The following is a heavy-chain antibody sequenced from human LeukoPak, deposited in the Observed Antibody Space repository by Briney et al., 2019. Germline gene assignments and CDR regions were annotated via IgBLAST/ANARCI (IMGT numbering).Heavy chain of an antibody. CDR1: GFTFRDYT. CDR2: IYGSGDGQT. CDR3: ARGAWDSHYFDY. Sequence: GGSLRLSCAASGFTFRDYTMNWVRQAPGKGLEWVSGIYGSGDGQTFYADSVRGRFTISRHNSKNTLYLQMNSLRAEDTAVYYCARGAWDSHYFDYWGQGTLVTVSS. V-gene: IGHV3-23*01. J-gene: IGHJ4*02. D-gene: IGHD1-26*01.